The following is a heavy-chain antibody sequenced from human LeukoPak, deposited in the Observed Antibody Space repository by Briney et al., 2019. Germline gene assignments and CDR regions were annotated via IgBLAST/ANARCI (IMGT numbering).Heavy chain of an antibody. CDR2: ISGSGGST. Sequence: GGSLRLSCAASGFTFSNYAMSWVRQAPGKGLEWVSAISGSGGSTYYADSVKGRFTISRDNSKSTLYLQMDSLRAEDTAIYYCANDYGDYEAYFDYWGQGTLVTVSS. CDR1: GFTFSNYA. V-gene: IGHV3-23*01. J-gene: IGHJ4*02. D-gene: IGHD4-17*01. CDR3: ANDYGDYEAYFDY.